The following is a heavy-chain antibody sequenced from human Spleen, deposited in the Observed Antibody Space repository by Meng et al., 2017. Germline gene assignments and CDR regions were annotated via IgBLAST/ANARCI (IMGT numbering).Heavy chain of an antibody. J-gene: IGHJ4*02. CDR3: ARVYSGSYSGTDY. D-gene: IGHD1-26*01. V-gene: IGHV3-NL1*01. CDR2: ISWDGGST. CDR1: GFTFSSYG. Sequence: GESLKISCAASGFTFSSYGMHWVRQAPGKGLEWVSLISWDGGSTYYADSVKGRFTISRDDSKNTLYLQMNSLRGGDTAVYYCARVYSGSYSGTDYWGQGTLVNVSS.